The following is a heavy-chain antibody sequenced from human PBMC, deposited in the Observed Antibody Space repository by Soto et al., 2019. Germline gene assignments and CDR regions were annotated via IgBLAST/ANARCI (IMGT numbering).Heavy chain of an antibody. V-gene: IGHV3-7*04. CDR2: IKQDGSEK. D-gene: IGHD3-22*01. CDR3: ARFFYDSSGYLPSPYYYYYGMDV. J-gene: IGHJ6*02. CDR1: GFTFSSYW. Sequence: PGGSLRLSCAASGFTFSSYWMSWVRQAPGKGLEWVANIKQDGSEKYYVDSVNGRFTISRDNAKNSLYLQMNSLRAEDTAVYYCARFFYDSSGYLPSPYYYYYGMDVWGQGTTVTVSS.